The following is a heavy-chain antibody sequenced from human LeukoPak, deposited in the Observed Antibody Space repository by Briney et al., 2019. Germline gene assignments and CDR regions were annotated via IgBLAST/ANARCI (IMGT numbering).Heavy chain of an antibody. V-gene: IGHV3-23*01. CDR3: AKLGRGGLLPSDFDR. Sequence: PGGSLRLSCAASGFTFSSYAMTWVRQAPGKGLEWVSAISSSGGTTYFADSVKGRFTISRDNSKNTLYLQMNSLRAEDTAIYYCAKLGRGGLLPSDFDRWGQGTLVTVSS. CDR1: GFTFSSYA. D-gene: IGHD3-16*01. CDR2: ISSSGGTT. J-gene: IGHJ4*02.